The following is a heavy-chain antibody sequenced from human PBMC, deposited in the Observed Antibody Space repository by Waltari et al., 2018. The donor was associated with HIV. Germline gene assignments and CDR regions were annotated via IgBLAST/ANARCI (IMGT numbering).Heavy chain of an antibody. CDR2: MYYTGRA. J-gene: IGHJ4*02. CDR1: GGSMNGFY. V-gene: IGHV4-59*01. D-gene: IGHD3-22*01. Sequence: QVQLQESGPGLVKPSETLSLTCTVSGGSMNGFYWSWIRQPPGKGLEWLGYMYYTGRASYNPYLRGRVTWSGDMSKNRFSLKLSSVTAADTAVYYCTRTRYNYDSSGQLVPVPSFDHWGRGTLVTVSS. CDR3: TRTRYNYDSSGQLVPVPSFDH.